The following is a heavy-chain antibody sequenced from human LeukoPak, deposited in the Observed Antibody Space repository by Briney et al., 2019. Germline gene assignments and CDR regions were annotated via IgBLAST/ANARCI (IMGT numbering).Heavy chain of an antibody. Sequence: ASVKVSCKASGYTFTSYGISWVRQAPGQGLEWMGWMNPNSGNTGYAQKFQGRATMTRNTSISTAYMELSSLRSEDTAVYYCARVSQSYYYYYGMDVWGQGTTVTVSS. CDR2: MNPNSGNT. CDR3: ARVSQSYYYYYGMDV. CDR1: GYTFTSYG. V-gene: IGHV1-8*02. J-gene: IGHJ6*02.